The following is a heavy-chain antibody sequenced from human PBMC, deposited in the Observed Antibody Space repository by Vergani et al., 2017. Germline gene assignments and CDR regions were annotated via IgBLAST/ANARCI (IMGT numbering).Heavy chain of an antibody. J-gene: IGHJ4*02. CDR1: GFTFNVHG. V-gene: IGHV3-30*02. D-gene: IGHD2-15*01. CDR2: IRYDGSPQ. CDR3: ATAGAAFCGGASCYDFFDY. Sequence: QVQLVESGGGVVQPGGSLRLSCSTSGFTFNVHGMHWVRQAPGKGLEWVAFIRYDGSPQYYADSVRGRFTVSRDNSKNTLFLFMNTLRPEDTALYYCATAGAAFCGGASCYDFFDYWGQGTLVSVSS.